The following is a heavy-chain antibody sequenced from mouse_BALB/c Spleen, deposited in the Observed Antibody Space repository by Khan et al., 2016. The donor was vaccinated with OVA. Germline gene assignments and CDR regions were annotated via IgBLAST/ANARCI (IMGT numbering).Heavy chain of an antibody. V-gene: IGHV1S135*01. Sequence: VQLQQSGPELMKPGASVNISCKASGYSFTSYYIHWVKQSHGKSLEWIGYIDPFNGGTDYNQKFKGKATLTVDKSSSTAYMHLSSLTSEDSAVYYCAMGAFGYWGQGTLVTVSA. CDR1: GYSFTSYY. CDR3: AMGAFGY. J-gene: IGHJ3*01. CDR2: IDPFNGGT.